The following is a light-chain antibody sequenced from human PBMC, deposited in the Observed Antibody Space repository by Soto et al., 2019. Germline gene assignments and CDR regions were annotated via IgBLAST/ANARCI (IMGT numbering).Light chain of an antibody. CDR1: QSVSSN. Sequence: EIVMTQSPATLSVSPGERATLSCRASQSVSSNLAWYQQKPGQAPRLLIYDASTRATGIPARFSGSGSGTEYTLTISSLXXEDSAVYYCQQCSWHPFTVTFGGGTKVEIK. CDR3: QQCSWHPFTVT. J-gene: IGKJ4*01. CDR2: DAS. V-gene: IGKV3-15*01.